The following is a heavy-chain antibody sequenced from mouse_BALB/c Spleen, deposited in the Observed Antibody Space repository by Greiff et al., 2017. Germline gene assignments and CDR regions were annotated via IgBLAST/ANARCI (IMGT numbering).Heavy chain of an antibody. D-gene: IGHD4-1*01. V-gene: IGHV1-87*01. CDR2: IYPGDGDT. CDR1: GYTFTSYW. CDR3: ARTSGTHYAMDY. Sequence: VQLQQSGAELARPGASVKLSCKASGYTFTSYWMQWVKQRPGQGLEWIGAIYPGDGDTRYTQKFKGKATLTADKSSSTAYMQLSSLASEDSAVYYCARTSGTHYAMDYWGQGTSVTVSS. J-gene: IGHJ4*01.